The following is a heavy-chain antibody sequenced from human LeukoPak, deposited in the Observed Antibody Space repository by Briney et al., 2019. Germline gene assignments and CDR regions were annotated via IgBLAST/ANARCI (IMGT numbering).Heavy chain of an antibody. J-gene: IGHJ4*02. CDR1: GYSISSGYY. CDR3: ARDHLYSSGWFDY. Sequence: SEILSLTCTVSGYSISSGYYWGWIRQPAGKGLEWIGRIYTSGSTNYNPSLKSRVTMSVDTSKSQFSLKLSSVTAADTAIYYCARDHLYSSGWFDYWGQGTLVTVSS. CDR2: IYTSGST. V-gene: IGHV4-4*07. D-gene: IGHD6-19*01.